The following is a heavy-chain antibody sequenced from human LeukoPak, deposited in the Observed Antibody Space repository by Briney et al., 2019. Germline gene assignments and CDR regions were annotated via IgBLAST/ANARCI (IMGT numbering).Heavy chain of an antibody. CDR1: GYSFTSYW. V-gene: IGHV5-51*01. Sequence: GESLKISCKGSGYSFTSYWIGWVRQMPGKGLEWMGIIYPGDSDTRYSPSFQGQVTISADKSISTAYLQWSSLKASDTAMYYCARLRRKGTIFGVVIEDYFDYWGQGTLVTVSS. D-gene: IGHD3-3*01. CDR3: ARLRRKGTIFGVVIEDYFDY. CDR2: IYPGDSDT. J-gene: IGHJ4*02.